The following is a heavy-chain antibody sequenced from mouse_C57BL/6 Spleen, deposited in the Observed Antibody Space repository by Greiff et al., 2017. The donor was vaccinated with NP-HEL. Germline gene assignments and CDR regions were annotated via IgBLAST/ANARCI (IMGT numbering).Heavy chain of an antibody. CDR1: GYTFTSYW. Sequence: QVQLQQPGAELVKPGASVKLSCKASGYTFTSYWMQWVKQRPGQGLEWIGEIDPSDSYTNYNQKFKGKATLTVDTSSSTAYMQLSSLTSEDSAVYYCARSAIGALDVWGTGTTVTVSS. CDR3: ARSAIGALDV. D-gene: IGHD3-1*01. CDR2: IDPSDSYT. V-gene: IGHV1-50*01. J-gene: IGHJ1*03.